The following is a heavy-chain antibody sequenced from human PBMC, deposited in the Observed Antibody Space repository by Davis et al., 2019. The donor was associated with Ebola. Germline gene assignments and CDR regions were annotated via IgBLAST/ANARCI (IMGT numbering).Heavy chain of an antibody. Sequence: GESLKISCAASGFTVSSNYMSWVRQAPGKGLEWVSAISGSGGSTYYADSVKGRFTISRDNSKNTLYLQMNSLRAEDTAVYYCAKESRAYYDYVWGSYRPDAFDIWGQGTMVTVSS. CDR3: AKESRAYYDYVWGSYRPDAFDI. CDR1: GFTVSSNY. V-gene: IGHV3-23*01. CDR2: ISGSGGST. D-gene: IGHD3-16*02. J-gene: IGHJ3*02.